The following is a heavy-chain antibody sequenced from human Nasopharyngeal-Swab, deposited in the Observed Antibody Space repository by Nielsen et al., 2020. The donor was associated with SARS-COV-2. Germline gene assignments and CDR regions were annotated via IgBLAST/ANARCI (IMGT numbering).Heavy chain of an antibody. CDR3: AKRLAGYCSGGSCPRGWYFDL. D-gene: IGHD2-15*01. CDR1: GFTFSSYA. J-gene: IGHJ2*01. Sequence: GSLRLSCAASGFTFSSYAMSWVRQAPGKGLEWVSAISGSGGSTYYADSVKGRFTISSDNSKNTLYLQMNSLRAEDTAVYYCAKRLAGYCSGGSCPRGWYFDLWGRGTLVTVSS. CDR2: ISGSGGST. V-gene: IGHV3-23*01.